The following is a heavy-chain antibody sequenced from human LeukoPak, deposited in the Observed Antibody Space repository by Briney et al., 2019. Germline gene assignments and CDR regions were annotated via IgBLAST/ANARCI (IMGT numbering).Heavy chain of an antibody. CDR1: GGTFSSYA. Sequence: GASVKVSCKASGGTFSSYAISWVRQAPGQGLEWMGGIIPMFGTANYAQKFQDKITITTDESTSTAYMELSSLRSEDTAVYYCARDGFGTVTTKSAGFDYWGQGTLVTVSS. CDR3: ARDGFGTVTTKSAGFDY. CDR2: IIPMFGTA. V-gene: IGHV1-69*05. J-gene: IGHJ4*02. D-gene: IGHD4-11*01.